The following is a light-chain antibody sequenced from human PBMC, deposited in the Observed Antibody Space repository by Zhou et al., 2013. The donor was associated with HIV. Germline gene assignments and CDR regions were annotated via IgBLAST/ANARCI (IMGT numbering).Light chain of an antibody. CDR1: QSISSSY. J-gene: IGKJ2*04. Sequence: EIVLTQSPGTLSLSPGERATLSCRASQSISSSYLAWYQQKPGQAPRLLMYGASTRATGIPDRFSGSGSGTDFTLTISRLESEDFAVYYCQYHATSPLMCGFGQGTRLEIK. V-gene: IGKV3-20*01. CDR2: GAS. CDR3: QYHATSPLMCG.